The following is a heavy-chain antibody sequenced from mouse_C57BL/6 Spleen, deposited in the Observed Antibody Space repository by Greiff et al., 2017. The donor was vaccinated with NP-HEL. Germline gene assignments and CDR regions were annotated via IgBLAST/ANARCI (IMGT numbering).Heavy chain of an antibody. CDR1: GYSFTDYY. J-gene: IGHJ2*01. CDR3: ARARISTVVGYFDY. V-gene: IGHV1-39*01. CDR2: INPNYGTT. Sequence: VQLQQSGPELVKPGASVKISCKASGYSFTDYYMNWVKQSNGRSLEWIGVINPNYGTTSYNQKFKGKATLTVDQSSSTAYMQLNSLTSEDSAVYYCARARISTVVGYFDYWGQGTTLTVSS. D-gene: IGHD1-1*01.